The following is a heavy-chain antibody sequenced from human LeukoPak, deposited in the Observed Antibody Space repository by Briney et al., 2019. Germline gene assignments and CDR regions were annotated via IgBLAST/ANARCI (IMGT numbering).Heavy chain of an antibody. V-gene: IGHV3-23*01. CDR2: ISGSGGST. D-gene: IGHD3-22*01. J-gene: IGHJ4*02. CDR3: AKLLGVYDSSGCPLDY. CDR1: GFTISSYG. Sequence: GGSPRLSCAASGFTISSYGMSWVRQAPGKGLEWVSAISGSGGSTYYADSVKGRFTISRDNSKNTLYLQMNSLRAEDTAVYYCAKLLGVYDSSGCPLDYWGQGTLVTVSS.